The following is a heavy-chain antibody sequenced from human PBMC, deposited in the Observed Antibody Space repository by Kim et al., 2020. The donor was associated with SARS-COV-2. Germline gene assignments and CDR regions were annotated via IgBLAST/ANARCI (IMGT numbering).Heavy chain of an antibody. J-gene: IGHJ4*01. CDR1: GFTFSSYA. V-gene: IGHV3-30-3*01. CDR3: ARTNSGSYYGPLDY. Sequence: GGSLRLSCAASGFTFSSYAMHWVRQAPGKGLEWVAVISYDGSNKYYADSVKGRFTISRDNSKNTLYLQMNSLRAEDTAVYYCARTNSGSYYGPLDYWGQEPWSPSPQ. D-gene: IGHD1-26*01. CDR2: ISYDGSNK.